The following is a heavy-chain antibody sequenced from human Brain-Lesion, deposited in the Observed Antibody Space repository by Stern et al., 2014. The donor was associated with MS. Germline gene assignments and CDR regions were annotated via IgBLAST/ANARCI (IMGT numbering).Heavy chain of an antibody. CDR1: GFSLSTSGVG. D-gene: IGHD6-6*01. Sequence: QVTLRESGPTLVKPKQTLRLSCTFSGFSLSTSGVGVTRIRQTQGKARVGLTVIYWDDMKRTNPFMRTGTTITQDTSKSQPGLTMTSMDPVDTATYYCAHLFSDASSSWFDPWGQGTLVTVSS. CDR2: IYWDDMK. J-gene: IGHJ5*02. CDR3: AHLFSDASSSWFDP. V-gene: IGHV2-5*02.